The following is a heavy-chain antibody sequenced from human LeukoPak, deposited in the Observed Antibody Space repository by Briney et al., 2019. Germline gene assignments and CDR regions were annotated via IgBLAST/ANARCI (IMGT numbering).Heavy chain of an antibody. CDR3: AREDYAFYYYMAV. V-gene: IGHV3-48*01. Sequence: GGSQRLSCVASGFTFSNYNMNWVRQAPGKGLEWVSYYANSVKGRFTISRDNAKNSLYLQMNSLRAEDTAVYYCAREDYAFYYYMAVWSKTSTVTVSS. J-gene: IGHJ6*03. CDR1: GFTFSNYN.